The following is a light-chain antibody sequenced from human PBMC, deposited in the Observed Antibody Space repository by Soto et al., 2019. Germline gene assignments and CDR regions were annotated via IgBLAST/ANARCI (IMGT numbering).Light chain of an antibody. CDR2: DVS. Sequence: QSLLTQPASVSGSPGQSITISCPGTSGDFCGYNYGSWYEQHPGKAPKLMIYDVSNRPSGVSNRFSGSKSGNTASLTISGLQAEDEADYYCSSYTTSSTPYVFGTGTKVTVL. V-gene: IGLV2-14*03. J-gene: IGLJ1*01. CDR3: SSYTTSSTPYV. CDR1: SGDFCGYNY.